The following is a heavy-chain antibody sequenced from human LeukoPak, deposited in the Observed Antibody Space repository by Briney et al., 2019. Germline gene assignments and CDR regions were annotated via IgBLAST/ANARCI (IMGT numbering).Heavy chain of an antibody. CDR2: IIPIFGTA. V-gene: IGHV1-69*06. D-gene: IGHD2-21*01. CDR1: GGTFSSYA. Sequence: SVKVSCKASGGTFSSYAISWVRQAPGQGLEWMGGIIPIFGTANYAQKSQGRVTITADKSTSTAYMELSSLRSEDTAVYYCAREGGARQSGAFDIWGQGTMVTVSS. CDR3: AREGGARQSGAFDI. J-gene: IGHJ3*02.